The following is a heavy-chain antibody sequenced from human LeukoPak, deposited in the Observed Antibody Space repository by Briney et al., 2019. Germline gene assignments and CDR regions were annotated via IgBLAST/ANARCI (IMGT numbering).Heavy chain of an antibody. V-gene: IGHV4-38-2*02. D-gene: IGHD2-21*01. CDR2: IYHSGKT. CDR1: GYFISSGYY. Sequence: SETLCLTCSVSGYFISSGYYWGWIRQPPGKGLEWIGSIYHSGKTYYNPSLKSRVTISGDTSKNQFSLNLSSVTAADTAVYYCARVYCGANCYPGGFCDYWGQGTLVTVSS. CDR3: ARVYCGANCYPGGFCDY. J-gene: IGHJ4*02.